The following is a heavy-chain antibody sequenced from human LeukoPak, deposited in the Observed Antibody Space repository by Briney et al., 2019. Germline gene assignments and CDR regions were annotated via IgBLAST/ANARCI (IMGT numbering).Heavy chain of an antibody. CDR3: ARALNPLPGTYYFDY. CDR2: IYISGST. Sequence: SETQSLTCTVSGASINSHYWSWIRQPAGKGLEWIGRIYISGSTNYNSSLQSRVTMSVDTSQNQFSLKLTSVTAADTAVYYCARALNPLPGTYYFDYWGQGTTVTVSS. J-gene: IGHJ4*02. CDR1: GASINSHY. D-gene: IGHD1-1*01. V-gene: IGHV4-4*07.